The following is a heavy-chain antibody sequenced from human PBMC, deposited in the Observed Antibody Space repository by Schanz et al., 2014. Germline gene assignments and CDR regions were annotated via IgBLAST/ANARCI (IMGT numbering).Heavy chain of an antibody. CDR1: SGSFSGYY. J-gene: IGHJ4*02. CDR2: INHSGST. CDR3: ARGPDSTSADVTRGRRRYYFDY. V-gene: IGHV4-34*01. D-gene: IGHD6-13*01. Sequence: QVQLQQWGAGLLKPSETLSLSCAVYSGSFSGYYWSWIRQPPGKGLEWIGEINHSGSTNYNPSLNSRVTISVDTSKNQSSLKLSSVTAADTAVYYCARGPDSTSADVTRGRRRYYFDYWGQGTLVTVSS.